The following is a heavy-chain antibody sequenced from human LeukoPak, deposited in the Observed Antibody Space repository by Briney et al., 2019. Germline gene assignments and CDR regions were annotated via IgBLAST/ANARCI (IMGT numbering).Heavy chain of an antibody. CDR3: AKALAYGSGSYGAFDI. J-gene: IGHJ3*02. CDR2: ISGSGGST. CDR1: GFTFSSYA. V-gene: IGHV3-23*01. D-gene: IGHD3-10*01. Sequence: GGSLRLSCAASGFTFSSYAMSWVRQAPGKGLEWVSAISGSGGSTYYADSVKGRFTISRDNSKNTLYLQMNSLRAEDTAVYYCAKALAYGSGSYGAFDIWGQGTMVTVSS.